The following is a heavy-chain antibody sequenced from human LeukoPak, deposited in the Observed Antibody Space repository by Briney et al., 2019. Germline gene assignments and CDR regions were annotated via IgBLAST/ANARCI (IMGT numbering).Heavy chain of an antibody. CDR2: INSDGSST. CDR1: GFTFSSYW. Sequence: GGSLRLSCAASGFTFSSYWMHWVRQAPGKGLVWVSHINSDGSSTTYADSVKGRFTISRDNVKNTLYLQMNSLRAEDTAVYYCARPTGVHYFNYWGQGTLVTVSS. J-gene: IGHJ4*02. CDR3: ARPTGVHYFNY. V-gene: IGHV3-74*01. D-gene: IGHD7-27*01.